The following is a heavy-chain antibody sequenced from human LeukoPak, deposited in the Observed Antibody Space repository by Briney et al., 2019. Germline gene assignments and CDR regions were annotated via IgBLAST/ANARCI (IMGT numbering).Heavy chain of an antibody. J-gene: IGHJ4*02. Sequence: GGSLRLSCAASGFTSSSYWMRWVRQAPGKGLEGVANIKNDGGEEYYVDSVKGRFTISRDNAKNSLFLQMNSLTVEDTAVYYCARAIRGSAVDTGDRWGQGTLVTVSS. CDR3: ARAIRGSAVDTGDR. CDR1: GFTSSSYW. D-gene: IGHD3-10*01. CDR2: IKNDGGEE. V-gene: IGHV3-7*01.